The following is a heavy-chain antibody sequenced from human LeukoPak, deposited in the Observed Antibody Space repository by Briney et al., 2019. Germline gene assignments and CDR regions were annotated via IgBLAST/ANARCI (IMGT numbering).Heavy chain of an antibody. J-gene: IGHJ4*02. CDR3: ARRPPHRPYDLLTGYYPFGY. V-gene: IGHV5-51*01. CDR2: IYPGDSDT. Sequence: GESLKISCKGSGYSFTSYWIGWVRQMPGKGLEWMGIIYPGDSDTRYSPSFQGQVTISADKSISTAYLQWSSLKASDTAMYYCARRPPHRPYDLLTGYYPFGYWGQGTLVTVSS. D-gene: IGHD3-9*01. CDR1: GYSFTSYW.